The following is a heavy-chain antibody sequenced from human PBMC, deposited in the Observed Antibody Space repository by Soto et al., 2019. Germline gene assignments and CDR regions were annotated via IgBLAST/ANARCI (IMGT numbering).Heavy chain of an antibody. Sequence: LSLTCAVYGGSFSGYYWSWIRQPPGKGLEWIGEINHSGSTNYNPSLKSRVTISVDTSKNQFSLKLSSVTAADTAVYYCARGAADGSYYYYGMDVWGQGTTVTVSS. CDR1: GGSFSGYY. D-gene: IGHD6-13*01. CDR3: ARGAADGSYYYYGMDV. J-gene: IGHJ6*02. CDR2: INHSGST. V-gene: IGHV4-34*01.